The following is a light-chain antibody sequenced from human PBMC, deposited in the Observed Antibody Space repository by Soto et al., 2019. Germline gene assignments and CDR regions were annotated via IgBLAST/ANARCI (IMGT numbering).Light chain of an antibody. Sequence: QSALTQPASVSGSPGQSITISCTGTSNDIGSYNYVSWYQQHPGRAPKLLISEVSNRPSGVSNRFSGSKSGNTASLTISGLQAEDEADYYCNSYTSSRNRVFGGGTKVTVL. CDR1: SNDIGSYNY. CDR3: NSYTSSRNRV. V-gene: IGLV2-14*01. J-gene: IGLJ2*01. CDR2: EVS.